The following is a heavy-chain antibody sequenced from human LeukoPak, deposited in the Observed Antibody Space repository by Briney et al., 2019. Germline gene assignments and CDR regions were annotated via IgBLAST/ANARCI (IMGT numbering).Heavy chain of an antibody. J-gene: IGHJ5*02. Sequence: SETLSLTCTVSGGSISSSSYYWGWIRQPPGKGLEWIGSIYYSGSTYYNPSLKSRVTISVDTSKNQFSLKLSSVTAADTAVYYCARQIGWELVKRLGSGWFDPWGQGTLVTVSS. V-gene: IGHV4-39*01. CDR1: GGSISSSSYY. CDR3: ARQIGWELVKRLGSGWFDP. CDR2: IYYSGST. D-gene: IGHD1-26*01.